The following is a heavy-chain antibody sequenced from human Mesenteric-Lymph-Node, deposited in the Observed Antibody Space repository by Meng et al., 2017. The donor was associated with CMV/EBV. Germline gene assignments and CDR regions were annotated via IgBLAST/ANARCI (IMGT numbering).Heavy chain of an antibody. CDR2: IKRRIEGGKT. V-gene: IGHV3-15*01. CDR3: TASDRYFWRGFD. D-gene: IGHD3-3*01. Sequence: ASGFTFIDARMKWVRQAPGKGLEWVGRIKRRIEGGKTDYDAPVKGRFTISRDDSKNALYLQMNSLKTEDTAVYYCTASDRYFWRGFDWGQGSLVTVSS. J-gene: IGHJ4*02. CDR1: GFTFIDAR.